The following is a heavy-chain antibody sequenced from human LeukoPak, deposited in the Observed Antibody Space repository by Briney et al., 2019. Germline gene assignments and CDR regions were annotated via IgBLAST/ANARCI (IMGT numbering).Heavy chain of an antibody. V-gene: IGHV1-69*06. CDR1: GGTFSRYA. CDR2: IIPIFGTA. J-gene: IGHJ3*02. D-gene: IGHD3-3*02. CDR3: ARQSLRIFGVLTGHGAFDI. Sequence: SVKVSCKASGGTFSRYAISWVRQAPGQGLEWMGGIIPIFGTANYAQKFQARVTIIADKSTTTAHMELSSLRSEDTAMYYCARQSLRIFGVLTGHGAFDIWGQGTMVTVSS.